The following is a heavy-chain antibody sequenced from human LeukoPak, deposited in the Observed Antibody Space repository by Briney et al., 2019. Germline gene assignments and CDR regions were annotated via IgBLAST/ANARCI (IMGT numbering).Heavy chain of an antibody. D-gene: IGHD6-13*01. CDR1: GFTFSSYG. CDR3: SKDIGVASAVDY. Sequence: GGSLRLSCAASGFTFSSYGIHWVRQAPGKGLEWVAFIRYDGSDKYYADSVKGRFTISRDNSKNTLYLQMNSLRPEDTAIYYCSKDIGVASAVDYWGQGTLVTVSS. V-gene: IGHV3-30*02. J-gene: IGHJ4*02. CDR2: IRYDGSDK.